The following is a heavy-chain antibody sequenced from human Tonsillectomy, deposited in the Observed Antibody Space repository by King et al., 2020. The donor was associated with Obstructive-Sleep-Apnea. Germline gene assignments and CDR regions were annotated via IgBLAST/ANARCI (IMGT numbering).Heavy chain of an antibody. Sequence: VQLVESGGGVVQPGRSLRLSCAASGFTFSSYGMHWVRQAPGKGLEWVAVISYDGSNKYYADSVKGRFTISRDNSKNTLYLQMNSLRAEDTAVYYCAKDRGRDLLLWFGELFSPYFDYWGQGTLVTVSS. CDR1: GFTFSSYG. V-gene: IGHV3-30*18. D-gene: IGHD3-10*01. CDR2: ISYDGSNK. J-gene: IGHJ4*02. CDR3: AKDRGRDLLLWFGELFSPYFDY.